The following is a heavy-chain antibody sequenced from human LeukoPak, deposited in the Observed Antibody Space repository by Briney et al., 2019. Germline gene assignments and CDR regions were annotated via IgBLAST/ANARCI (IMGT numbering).Heavy chain of an antibody. CDR1: GDSVSRNSAA. D-gene: IGHD5/OR15-5a*01. V-gene: IGHV6-1*01. CDR2: TYYRSKWFN. Sequence: SQTLSLTCAISGDSVSRNSAAWNRIRQSPSRGLEWLGRTYYRSKWFNDYAVSVQSRITINPDTSTNQVSLQLNSVTPEDTAVYYCVRGVAVSGFDYWGQGTLVTASS. CDR3: VRGVAVSGFDY. J-gene: IGHJ4*02.